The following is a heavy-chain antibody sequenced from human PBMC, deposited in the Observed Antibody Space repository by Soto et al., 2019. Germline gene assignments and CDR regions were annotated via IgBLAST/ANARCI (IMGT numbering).Heavy chain of an antibody. V-gene: IGHV3-21*01. CDR3: ATSTWYAFDI. J-gene: IGHJ3*02. CDR1: GFTFSNST. Sequence: GGSLRLSCAASGFTFSNSTINWVRQAPGQGLEWVSSISGSSDFLYYADSVKGRFTISRDTATNPLYLQMNSLRAEDTAVYYCATSTWYAFDIWGQGTMVTVSS. CDR2: ISGSSDFL. D-gene: IGHD6-13*01.